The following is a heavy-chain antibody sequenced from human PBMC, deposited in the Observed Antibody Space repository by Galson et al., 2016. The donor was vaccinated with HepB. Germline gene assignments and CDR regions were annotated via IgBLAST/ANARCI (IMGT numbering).Heavy chain of an antibody. CDR3: AKGPDFWSGYYHFDY. CDR1: GFAFRTYS. J-gene: IGHJ4*02. Sequence: SLRLSCAASGFAFRTYSMNWVRQTPGKGLEWVSSISSSSGYIYYADSVKGRFTISRDNAKNSLYLHMNSLRAEDTAIYYCAKGPDFWSGYYHFDYWGQGTLVTVSS. V-gene: IGHV3-21*04. CDR2: ISSSSGYI. D-gene: IGHD3-3*01.